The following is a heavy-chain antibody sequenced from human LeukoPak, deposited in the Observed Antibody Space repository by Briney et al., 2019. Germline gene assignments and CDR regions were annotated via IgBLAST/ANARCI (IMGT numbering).Heavy chain of an antibody. CDR3: ARVQRRRYNWNDAGDY. CDR2: INHSGST. D-gene: IGHD1-1*01. CDR1: GGSFSGYY. Sequence: SETLSLTCAVYGGSFSGYYWRWLRQPPGKGLEWIGEINHSGSTNYNPSLKSRVTISVDTSKNQFSLKLSSVTAADTAVYYCARVQRRRYNWNDAGDYWGQGTLVTVSA. V-gene: IGHV4-34*01. J-gene: IGHJ4*02.